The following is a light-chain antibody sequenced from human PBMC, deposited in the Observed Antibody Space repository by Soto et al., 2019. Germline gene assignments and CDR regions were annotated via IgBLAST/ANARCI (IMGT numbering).Light chain of an antibody. J-gene: IGLJ1*01. V-gene: IGLV2-14*03. CDR3: SSFTSSSTRV. CDR1: SSDVGGYNY. CDR2: EVT. Sequence: QSALTQPASVSGSPGQSITISCTGTSSDVGGYNYVSWYQQHPGKAPKLIIYEVTNRPSGVSNRFSGSKSDSTASLTIAGLQSEDEAEYYCSSFTSSSTRVFGTGTK.